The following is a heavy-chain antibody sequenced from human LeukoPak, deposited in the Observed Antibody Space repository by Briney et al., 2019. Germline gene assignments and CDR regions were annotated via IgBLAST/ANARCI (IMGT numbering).Heavy chain of an antibody. Sequence: PRGSLRLSCAASGFTFSSFWMTWVRQAPGKGLEWVANIRQVGREKYYVDSVEGRFTISRDNAKKSLFLQMNSLRVEDTAVYYCARDMRGDGFDIWGQGTMVPVFS. CDR3: ARDMRGDGFDI. CDR1: GFTFSSFW. CDR2: IRQVGREK. D-gene: IGHD2-2*01. J-gene: IGHJ3*02. V-gene: IGHV3-7*04.